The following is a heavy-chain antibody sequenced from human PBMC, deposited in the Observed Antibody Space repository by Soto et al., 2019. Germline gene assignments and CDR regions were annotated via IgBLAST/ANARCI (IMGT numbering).Heavy chain of an antibody. Sequence: GGSLRLSCAASGFTFSSYGMHWVRQAPGKGLEWVAVISYDGSNKYYADSVKGRFTISRDNSKNTLYLQMNSLRAEDTAVYYCEKDNNPPLLAAAGISASHYFDYWGQGTLVTVSS. CDR1: GFTFSSYG. D-gene: IGHD6-13*01. CDR3: EKDNNPPLLAAAGISASHYFDY. V-gene: IGHV3-30*18. CDR2: ISYDGSNK. J-gene: IGHJ4*02.